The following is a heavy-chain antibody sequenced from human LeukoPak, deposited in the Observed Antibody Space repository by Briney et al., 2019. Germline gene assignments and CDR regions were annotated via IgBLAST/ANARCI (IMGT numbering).Heavy chain of an antibody. CDR1: GGSVSSGRYY. D-gene: IGHD1-1*01. CDR3: ARERTGDQGYYFDY. Sequence: SETLSLTCTVSGGSVSSGRYYWSWIRQPPGKGLEWIGYFYYSGSTNYNPSLKTRVTISVDTSKNQFSLKVSSVTAADTAVYYCARERTGDQGYYFDYWGQGTLVTVSS. V-gene: IGHV4-61*01. CDR2: FYYSGST. J-gene: IGHJ4*02.